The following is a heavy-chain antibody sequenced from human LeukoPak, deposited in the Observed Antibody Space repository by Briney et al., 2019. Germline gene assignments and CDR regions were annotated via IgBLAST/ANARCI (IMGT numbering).Heavy chain of an antibody. J-gene: IGHJ2*01. CDR1: GYTFTGYY. CDR3: ARGGSSGWYYFDV. V-gene: IGHV1-2*02. CDR2: INSNSGDT. D-gene: IGHD6-19*01. Sequence: GASVKVSCKASGYTFTGYYIHWVRQAPRQGLEWMGWINSNSGDTNYAQKFQGSVTMTRDTSISTAYMELSSLRSDGTAIYYCARGGSSGWYYFDVWGRGTLVTVSS.